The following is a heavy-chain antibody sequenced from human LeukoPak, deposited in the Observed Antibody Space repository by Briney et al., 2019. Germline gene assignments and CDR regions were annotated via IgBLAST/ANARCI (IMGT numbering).Heavy chain of an antibody. CDR1: GGSIRSGNHY. V-gene: IGHV4-61*02. D-gene: IGHD3-10*01. J-gene: IGHJ4*02. CDR2: IYTSGST. CDR3: ARTVPVLRWFGESFDY. Sequence: SETLSLTCTVSGGSIRSGNHYWSWIRQPAGKGLEWIGRIYTSGSTNYNPSLKSRVTISVDTSKNQFSLKLSSMTAADTAVYYCARTVPVLRWFGESFDYWGQGTLVTVSS.